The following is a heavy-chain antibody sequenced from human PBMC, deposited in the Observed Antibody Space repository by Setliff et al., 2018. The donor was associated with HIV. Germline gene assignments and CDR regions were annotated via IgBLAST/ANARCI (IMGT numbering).Heavy chain of an antibody. V-gene: IGHV4-39*01. CDR3: ARQAERDDDSYLDY. D-gene: IGHD3-16*01. CDR1: GGSIRSSSSY. J-gene: IGHJ4*02. CDR2: IYYSGST. Sequence: SETLSLTCTVSGGSIRSSSSYWGWIRQPPGKGLEWIGIIYYSGSTNYQPSLKSRVTMSIDTSTNQFSLKLTSLTAADTAVYFCARQAERDDDSYLDYWGQGTLVTVSS.